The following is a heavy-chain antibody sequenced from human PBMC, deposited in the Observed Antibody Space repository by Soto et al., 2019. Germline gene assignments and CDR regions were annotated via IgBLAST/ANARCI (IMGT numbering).Heavy chain of an antibody. Sequence: QVQLVQSGAEVKKPGASVKVSCKASGFSFSNYVLNWVRQAPGQGLEWMGWISEYNGNTDHAQKFQGRVTMNTDSSTSTAYMELRSLRSDATAVYYCAREWPGAGRGDFDIWGKGKMVTVSS. CDR2: ISEYNGNT. V-gene: IGHV1-18*01. D-gene: IGHD2-21*02. J-gene: IGHJ3*02. CDR3: AREWPGAGRGDFDI. CDR1: GFSFSNYV.